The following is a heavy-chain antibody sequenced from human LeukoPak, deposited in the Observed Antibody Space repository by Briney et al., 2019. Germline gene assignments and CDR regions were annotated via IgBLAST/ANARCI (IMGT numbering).Heavy chain of an antibody. V-gene: IGHV3-30*02. CDR1: GFTFSSYG. D-gene: IGHD6-13*01. CDR2: IWYDGSNK. J-gene: IGHJ4*02. CDR3: AKDRASAAGTSFEY. Sequence: TGGSLRLSCAASGFTFSSYGMHWVRQAPGKGLEWVAFIWYDGSNKYYTDSVKGRFTISRDNSKNTLYLQMNSLRAEDTAVYYCAKDRASAAGTSFEYWGQGNLVTVSS.